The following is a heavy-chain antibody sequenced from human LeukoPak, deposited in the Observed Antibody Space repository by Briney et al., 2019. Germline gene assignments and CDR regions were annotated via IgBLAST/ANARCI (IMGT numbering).Heavy chain of an antibody. Sequence: GGSLRLSCAASGFTFSNAWMSWVRQAPGKGLEWVGRIKSKTDGGTTDYAAPVKGRFTISRDDSKNTLYLQMNSLETEDTAVYYCTTDSWTTEYFDYWGQGTLVTVSS. D-gene: IGHD4-17*01. V-gene: IGHV3-15*01. CDR2: IKSKTDGGTT. CDR1: GFTFSNAW. CDR3: TTDSWTTEYFDY. J-gene: IGHJ4*02.